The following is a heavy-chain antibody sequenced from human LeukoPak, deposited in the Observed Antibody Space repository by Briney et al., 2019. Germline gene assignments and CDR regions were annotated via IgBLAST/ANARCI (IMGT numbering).Heavy chain of an antibody. J-gene: IGHJ5*02. CDR2: ISTDGSST. V-gene: IGHV3-74*01. CDR1: GFTFSSYW. Sequence: GGSLRLSCAASGFTFSSYWMHWVRQGPGKGLVWVSRISTDGSSTDYADSVKGRFTISRENAKNTLYLQMNSLRAEDTAVCYCARTRTLPIAGGFDTWGQGSLVTVSS. CDR3: ARTRTLPIAGGFDT. D-gene: IGHD3-16*01.